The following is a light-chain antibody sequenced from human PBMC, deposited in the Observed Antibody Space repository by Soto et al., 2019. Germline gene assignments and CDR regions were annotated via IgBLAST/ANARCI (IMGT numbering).Light chain of an antibody. V-gene: IGLV2-18*02. CDR3: SSYTNSNHWV. CDR1: SSDVGTYNR. CDR2: EVS. Sequence: QSALTQPPSVSGSPGQSVTISCNGTSSDVGTYNRVSWYQQAPGTAPKLMIYEVSNRPSGVPDRFSGSKSGNTASLTISGLQAEDEADYYCSSYTNSNHWVFGGGTKLTVL. J-gene: IGLJ3*02.